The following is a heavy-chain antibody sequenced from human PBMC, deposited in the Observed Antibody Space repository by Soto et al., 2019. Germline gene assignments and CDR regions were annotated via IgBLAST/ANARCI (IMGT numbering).Heavy chain of an antibody. Sequence: GGSLRLSCAASGFSVSDNYLGWVRQAPGKGLEWVSLINSGVTTFHADSVKGRFTISRDNSKNTLYLQMNSLRVEDTAVYYCVRVVAAAGTWGQGALVTVSS. CDR1: GFSVSDNY. V-gene: IGHV3-53*01. D-gene: IGHD6-13*01. CDR3: VRVVAAAGT. CDR2: INSGVTT. J-gene: IGHJ5*02.